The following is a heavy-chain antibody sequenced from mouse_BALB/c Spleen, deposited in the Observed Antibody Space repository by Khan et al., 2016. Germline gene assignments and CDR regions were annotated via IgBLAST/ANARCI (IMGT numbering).Heavy chain of an antibody. CDR3: ARESYDYAMDY. D-gene: IGHD1-1*01. J-gene: IGHJ4*01. CDR1: GFSLTSYG. V-gene: IGHV2-9*02. CDR2: IWAGGST. Sequence: QVQLKESGPGLVAPSQSLSIICTVSGFSLTSYGVHWVRQPPGKGLEWLGVIWAGGSTNYNSALMSRLSISKDNSKSQVFLKMNSLQTDDTAICYCARESYDYAMDYWGQGTSVTVSS.